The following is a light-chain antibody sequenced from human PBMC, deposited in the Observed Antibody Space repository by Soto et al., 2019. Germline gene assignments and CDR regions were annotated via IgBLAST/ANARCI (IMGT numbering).Light chain of an antibody. CDR2: GAS. V-gene: IGKV3-20*01. CDR1: QSVGASY. CDR3: QQYGSSSWT. J-gene: IGKJ1*01. Sequence: EMVLTQSPGTLSLSPVERATLSCRASQSVGASYLAWYQQKPGQAPRLLINGASSRATGIPDRFSGSGSGTDFTLTISRLEPEDFAVYYCQQYGSSSWTFGQGTKVDIK.